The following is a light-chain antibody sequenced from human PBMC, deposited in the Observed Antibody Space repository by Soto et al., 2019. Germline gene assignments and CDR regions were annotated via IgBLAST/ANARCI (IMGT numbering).Light chain of an antibody. CDR2: DNS. J-gene: IGLJ1*01. CDR1: SSNIGAGYD. CDR3: QSNDSSLSGAI. Sequence: QPVLTQPPSVSGAPGQRVTISCTGSSSNIGAGYDVHWYQQLPGTAPKLLIYDNSNRPSGVPDRFSGSKSGTSASLAITGLQAEDEADYYCQSNDSSLSGAIFGTGTQLTVL. V-gene: IGLV1-40*01.